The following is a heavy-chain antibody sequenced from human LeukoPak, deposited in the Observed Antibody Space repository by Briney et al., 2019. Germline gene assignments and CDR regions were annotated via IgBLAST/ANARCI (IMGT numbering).Heavy chain of an antibody. V-gene: IGHV3-30-3*01. D-gene: IGHD6-19*01. CDR3: ARDSSMYSSGLDAFDI. CDR1: AFTVSSYA. Sequence: GRSLRLSCAASAFTVSSYAMHWVRQAPGKGLEWVAVISYDGSNKYYADSVKGRFTISRDNSKNTLYLQMNSLRAEDTAVYYCARDSSMYSSGLDAFDIWGQGTMVTVSS. CDR2: ISYDGSNK. J-gene: IGHJ3*02.